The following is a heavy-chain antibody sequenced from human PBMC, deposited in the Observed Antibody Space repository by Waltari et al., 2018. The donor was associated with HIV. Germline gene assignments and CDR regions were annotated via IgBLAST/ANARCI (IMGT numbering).Heavy chain of an antibody. J-gene: IGHJ4*02. V-gene: IGHV3-7*01. CDR1: GFTFSFYW. D-gene: IGHD3-10*01. CDR3: ATTHGSGDFDNDFDY. CDR2: INQAGTER. Sequence: EVRLVESGGGWVQPGGSLTLTCETSGFTFSFYWLSWVRQAPGKVLEWVANINQAGTERHYVDSVRGRFTISRDNGKRSSFLQMNSLSVEDTAVYYCATTHGSGDFDNDFDYWGQGTLV.